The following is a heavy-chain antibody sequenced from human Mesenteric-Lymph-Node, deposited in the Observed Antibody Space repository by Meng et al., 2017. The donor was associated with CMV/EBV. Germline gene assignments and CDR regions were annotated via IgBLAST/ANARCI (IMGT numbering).Heavy chain of an antibody. CDR2: INHSGST. Sequence: FSGYYWSWSRQPPGKGLEWIGEINHSGSTNYNPSLKSRVTISVDTSKNQFSLKLSSVTAADTAVYYCARGGAPGYCSSTSCYRRFDPWGQGTLVTVSS. CDR3: ARGGAPGYCSSTSCYRRFDP. CDR1: FSGYY. J-gene: IGHJ5*02. D-gene: IGHD2-2*02. V-gene: IGHV4-34*01.